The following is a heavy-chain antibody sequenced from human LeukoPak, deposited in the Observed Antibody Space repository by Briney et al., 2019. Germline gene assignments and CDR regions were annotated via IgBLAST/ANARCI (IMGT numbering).Heavy chain of an antibody. Sequence: PGGSLRLSCAASGFTFDDYAMHWVRQAPGKGLEWVSGISWSVGIIGYADSVKGRFTISRDNAKNSLYLQMDSLRAEDTALYYCAKDTGRPTDAITMEDNAFDVWGQGTMVTVSS. CDR1: GFTFDDYA. D-gene: IGHD3-3*01. J-gene: IGHJ3*01. V-gene: IGHV3-9*01. CDR3: AKDTGRPTDAITMEDNAFDV. CDR2: ISWSVGII.